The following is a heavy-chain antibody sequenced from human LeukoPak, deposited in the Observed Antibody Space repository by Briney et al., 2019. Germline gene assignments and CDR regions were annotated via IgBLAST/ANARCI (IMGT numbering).Heavy chain of an antibody. CDR3: ASWAYYYDSSGYYGPRDY. D-gene: IGHD3-22*01. V-gene: IGHV1-8*02. J-gene: IGHJ4*02. CDR1: GYTFTGYY. Sequence: ASVKVSCKASGYTFTGYYMHWVRQAPGQGLEWMGWINPNSGNKGYAQKFQGRVTMTRNTSISPAYMELSSLRSEDTAVYYCASWAYYYDSSGYYGPRDYWGQGTLVTVSS. CDR2: INPNSGNK.